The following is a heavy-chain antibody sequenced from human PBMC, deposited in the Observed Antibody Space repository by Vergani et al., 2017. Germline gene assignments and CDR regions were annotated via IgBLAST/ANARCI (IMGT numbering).Heavy chain of an antibody. CDR1: GGTFSSYA. CDR3: ARKKYCSGGSCYPTPYNWFDP. J-gene: IGHJ5*02. CDR2: IIPMFGTA. Sequence: QVQLVQSGAEVKKPGSSVKVSCKASGGTFSSYAISWVRQAPGQGLEWMGGIIPMFGTANYAQKFQGRVTITADKSTSTAYMELSSLRAEDTAVYYCARKKYCSGGSCYPTPYNWFDPWGQGTLVTVSS. D-gene: IGHD2-15*01. V-gene: IGHV1-69*06.